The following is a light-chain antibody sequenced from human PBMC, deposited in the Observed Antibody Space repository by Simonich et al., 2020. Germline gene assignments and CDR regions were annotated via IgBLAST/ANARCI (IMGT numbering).Light chain of an antibody. CDR2: EGR. J-gene: IGLJ2*01. Sequence: QSALTQPASVSGSPGQSITISCTGTSSDVGSYNLVSWYQQHPGKAPKLMIYEGRKRPSGVSNRFSGSKSGNTASLTISGLQAEDEADYYCSSYTSSSTVFGGGTKLTVL. CDR1: SSDVGSYNL. V-gene: IGLV2-14*02. CDR3: SSYTSSSTV.